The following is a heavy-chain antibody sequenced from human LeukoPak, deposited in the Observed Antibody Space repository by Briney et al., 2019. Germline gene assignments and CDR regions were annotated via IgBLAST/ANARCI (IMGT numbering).Heavy chain of an antibody. CDR1: GFTFSSYS. CDR2: ISSSSSYI. J-gene: IGHJ4*02. CDR3: ARDERWLQPYFDY. V-gene: IGHV3-21*01. Sequence: PGGSLRLSCAASGFTFSSYSMNWVRQAPGKGLEWVSSISSSSSYIYYADSVKGRFTISRDNAKNSLYLQMNSLRAEDTAVYYCARDERWLQPYFDYWGQGTLVTVSS. D-gene: IGHD5-24*01.